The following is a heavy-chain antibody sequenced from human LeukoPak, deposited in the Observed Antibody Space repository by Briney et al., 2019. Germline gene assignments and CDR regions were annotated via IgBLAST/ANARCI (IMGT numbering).Heavy chain of an antibody. D-gene: IGHD6-13*01. CDR1: GITFSTYA. CDR2: IRGSAAST. J-gene: IGHJ3*02. V-gene: IGHV3-23*01. CDR3: ARVGYSSSWSSSAFDI. Sequence: GGSLRLSCAASGITFSTYAMNWVRQAPGKGLEWVSAIRGSAASTSYADSVKGRFTISRDNSRNTLYLQMNNLRAEDTAVYYCARVGYSSSWSSSAFDIWGQGTMVTVSS.